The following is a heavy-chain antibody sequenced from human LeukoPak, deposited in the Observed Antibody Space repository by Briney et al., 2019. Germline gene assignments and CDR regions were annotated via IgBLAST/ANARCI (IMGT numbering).Heavy chain of an antibody. D-gene: IGHD2-8*01. J-gene: IGHJ4*02. CDR3: AKPPLGVGSVYHFDY. Sequence: AGGSLRLSCAASGFTFSSYAMSWVRQAPGKGLEWVSAISGSGGTTYYADSVKGRFTISRDNSKNTLYLQMNSLRAEDTPIYYCAKPPLGVGSVYHFDYWGQGTLVAVSS. CDR1: GFTFSSYA. V-gene: IGHV3-23*01. CDR2: ISGSGGTT.